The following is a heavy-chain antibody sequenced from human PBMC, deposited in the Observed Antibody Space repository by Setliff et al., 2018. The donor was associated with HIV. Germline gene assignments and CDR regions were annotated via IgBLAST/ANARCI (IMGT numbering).Heavy chain of an antibody. CDR1: GGRISNFA. CDR3: ARDQVSMVRAVRLVA. D-gene: IGHD3-10*01. Sequence: ASVKVSCKASGGRISNFAISWVRQAPGQGLEWMGGIIPILGRSDYSPKFQGRVTITADKSTSTAYMELRSLRSEDTAVYYCARDQVSMVRAVRLVAWGQGSLVTAPQ. J-gene: IGHJ1*01. CDR2: IIPILGRS. V-gene: IGHV1-69*10.